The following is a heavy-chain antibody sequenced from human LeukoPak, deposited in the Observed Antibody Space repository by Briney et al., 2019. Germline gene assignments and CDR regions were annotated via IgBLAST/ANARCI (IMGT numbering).Heavy chain of an antibody. D-gene: IGHD1-26*01. CDR3: AKDHRDSGNYYYYYGLDG. Sequence: GGSLRLSCAASGFTFISYAMSWLRQAPGKGLEWVSSLYGNAGQPYYADSVKGRFTISQDNSNNTLYLQMNSLRAEDTAVYYWAKDHRDSGNYYYYYGLDGWGQGTMVTVSS. J-gene: IGHJ6*02. V-gene: IGHV3-23*01. CDR2: LYGNAGQP. CDR1: GFTFISYA.